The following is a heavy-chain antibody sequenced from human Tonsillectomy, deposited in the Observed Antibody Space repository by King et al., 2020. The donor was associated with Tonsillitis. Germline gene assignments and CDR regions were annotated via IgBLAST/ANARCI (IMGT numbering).Heavy chain of an antibody. CDR3: ARVVCGGSCSNFDY. CDR1: GFTFSDYY. D-gene: IGHD2-15*01. J-gene: IGHJ4*02. CDR2: ISSSSIYT. Sequence: VQLVESGGGLVKPGGSLRLSCAASGFTFSDYYMSWIRQAPGKGLEWVSYISSSSIYTKYADSVKGRFTISRDNAKKSLYLQMNSRRADDTAVYYCARVVCGGSCSNFDYWGQGTLVTVSS. V-gene: IGHV3-11*05.